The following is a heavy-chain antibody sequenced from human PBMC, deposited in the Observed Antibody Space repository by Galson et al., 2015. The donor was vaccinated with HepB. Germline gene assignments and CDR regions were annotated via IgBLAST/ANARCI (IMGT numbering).Heavy chain of an antibody. D-gene: IGHD3-10*01. CDR2: ISPYTRDT. CDR3: ARCAVLGVLVGSQNNWFDP. V-gene: IGHV1-18*04. J-gene: IGHJ5*02. Sequence: SVKVSGKAYGYTFSTHSITWVREAPREGLEWMGWISPYTRDTNFARKFQDRVTMTTDTFTSTADMDVRSLGSDDTAVYFCARCAVLGVLVGSQNNWFDPWGQGTLVTVSS. CDR1: GYTFSTHS.